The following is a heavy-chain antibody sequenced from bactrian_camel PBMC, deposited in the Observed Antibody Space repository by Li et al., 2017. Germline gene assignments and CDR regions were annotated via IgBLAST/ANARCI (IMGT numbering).Heavy chain of an antibody. D-gene: IGHD1*01. CDR2: IVSYSDNT. Sequence: HVQLVESGGDLVQPGGSLRLSCAVSGFTFSSYGMSWVRQAPGKGLEWVSTIVSYSDNTFYADSVKGRFTISRDNADKTLYLQMSSLKTEDTAMYYCARGLGRVDYWGQGTQVTVS. CDR1: GFTFSSYG. V-gene: IGHV3-2*01. J-gene: IGHJ4*01. CDR3: ARGLGRVDY.